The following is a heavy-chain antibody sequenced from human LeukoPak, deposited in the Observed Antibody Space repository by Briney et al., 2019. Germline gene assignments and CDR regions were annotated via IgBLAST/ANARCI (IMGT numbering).Heavy chain of an antibody. CDR1: GFIFSNFA. Sequence: PGGSLRLSCTASGFIFSNFAMSWVRQAPGKGLEWVSAISGSGGSTYYADSVKGRFTISRDNSKNTLYLQMNSLRAEDTAVYYCAKACRIQLWFPFDYWGQGTLVTVSS. D-gene: IGHD5-18*01. V-gene: IGHV3-23*01. CDR2: ISGSGGST. CDR3: AKACRIQLWFPFDY. J-gene: IGHJ4*02.